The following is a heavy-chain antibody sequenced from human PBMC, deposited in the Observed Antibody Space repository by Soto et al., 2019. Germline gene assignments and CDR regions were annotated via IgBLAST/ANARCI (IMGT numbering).Heavy chain of an antibody. V-gene: IGHV3-33*01. J-gene: IGHJ6*02. CDR3: ARLGYCIVTGCYARTYDLDV. Sequence: QVQLVESGGGVVQPGRSLRLSCAATGFTVSNYGMHWVRQAPGKGLEWVAVVWYDGSDKYYADSVKGRFTISRDNSKNTLYLQMNSLRVEDTAVYYCARLGYCIVTGCYARTYDLDVWGQGTTVTVSS. D-gene: IGHD2-2*01. CDR2: VWYDGSDK. CDR1: GFTVSNYG.